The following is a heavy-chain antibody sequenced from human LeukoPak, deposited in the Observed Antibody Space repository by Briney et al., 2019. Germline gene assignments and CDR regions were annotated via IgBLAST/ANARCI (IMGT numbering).Heavy chain of an antibody. V-gene: IGHV3-30*09. CDR3: VREIKIMGFRAFDY. CDR1: GFIFRNYA. D-gene: IGHD3-10*01. J-gene: IGHJ4*02. CDR2: ISYDGSIK. Sequence: GGSLRLSCAASGFIFRNYAMHWVRQAPGKGLEWVAAISYDGSIKDYADSVKGRFAVSRDNAENTLYLQMDSLTVEDTGLYYCVREIKIMGFRAFDYWGQGTPVTVSS.